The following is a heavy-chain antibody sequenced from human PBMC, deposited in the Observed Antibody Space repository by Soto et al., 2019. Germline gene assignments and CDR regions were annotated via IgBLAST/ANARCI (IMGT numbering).Heavy chain of an antibody. CDR1: GFTFSSYA. CDR2: ISGSGGST. Sequence: EVQLLESGGGLVQPGGSLRLSCAASGFTFSSYAMSWVRQAPGKGLEWVSAISGSGGSTYYADSVKGRFTISRDNSKNTLYLQMNSLRAEDTAVYYCAKHYYGSGSPYNWFDPWGKGTLVTVSS. D-gene: IGHD3-10*01. V-gene: IGHV3-23*01. J-gene: IGHJ5*02. CDR3: AKHYYGSGSPYNWFDP.